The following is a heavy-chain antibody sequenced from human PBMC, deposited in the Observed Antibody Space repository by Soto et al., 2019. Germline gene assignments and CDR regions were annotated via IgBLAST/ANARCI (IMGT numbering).Heavy chain of an antibody. Sequence: QITLKESGPTLVKPTQTLTLTCTFSGFSLSTSGVGVGWIRQPPGKALEWLALIYWNDDKRYSPSLKSRLTIPKDASKTQVVLTMTNMDPVDTATYYCEHRRGGYYYASGSYHTFDIWGQGTMVTVSS. D-gene: IGHD3-10*01. CDR1: GFSLSTSGVG. CDR3: EHRRGGYYYASGSYHTFDI. V-gene: IGHV2-5*01. CDR2: IYWNDDK. J-gene: IGHJ3*02.